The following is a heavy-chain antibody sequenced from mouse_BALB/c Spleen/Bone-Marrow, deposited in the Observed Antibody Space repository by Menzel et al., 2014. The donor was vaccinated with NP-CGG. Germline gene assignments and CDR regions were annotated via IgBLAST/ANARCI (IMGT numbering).Heavy chain of an antibody. CDR1: GYTFTSFW. D-gene: IGHD4-1*01. V-gene: IGHV1S81*02. CDR3: AREANWNFDY. Sequence: VKLQESGAELVKPGASVKLSCKASGYTFTSFWMHWVKLRPGQGFEWIGEINPSNGRTNYNEKFKGKATLTADKSSSTAYIQLSSLTSEDSAVYFCAREANWNFDYWGLGTTLTVSS. CDR2: INPSNGRT. J-gene: IGHJ2*01.